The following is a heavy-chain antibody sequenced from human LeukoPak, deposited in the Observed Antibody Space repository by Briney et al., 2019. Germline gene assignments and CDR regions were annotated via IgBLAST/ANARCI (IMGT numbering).Heavy chain of an antibody. D-gene: IGHD2-15*01. V-gene: IGHV1-8*02. CDR1: RYTFTSYD. Sequence: ASVKVSCKASRYTFTSYDINWVRQAPGQGLEWMGWMNPNSGNTGCAQKFQGRVIMTRDTSISTAYMELTSLRSEDTAVYYCARVPSLGYCSAGSCYRFDFWGQGTLVTVSS. J-gene: IGHJ4*02. CDR2: MNPNSGNT. CDR3: ARVPSLGYCSAGSCYRFDF.